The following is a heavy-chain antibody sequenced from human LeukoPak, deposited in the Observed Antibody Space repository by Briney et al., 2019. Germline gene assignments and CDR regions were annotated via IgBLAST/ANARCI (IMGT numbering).Heavy chain of an antibody. CDR2: ISSSSSSI. CDR1: GFTFSSYW. Sequence: PGGSLRLPCAASGFTFSSYWMTWVRQAPGKGLEWISYISSSSSSIHYADSVKGRFTVSRDNAKNSVYLQMNSLRDEDTAVYYCARHYYGSGSVDYWGQGTLVTVSS. CDR3: ARHYYGSGSVDY. V-gene: IGHV3-48*02. D-gene: IGHD3-10*01. J-gene: IGHJ4*02.